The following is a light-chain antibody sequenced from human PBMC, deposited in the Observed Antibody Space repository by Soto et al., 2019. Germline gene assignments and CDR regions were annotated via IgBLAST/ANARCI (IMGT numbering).Light chain of an antibody. Sequence: DIQMTQSPSTLSGSVGDRVTITFRASQTISSWLAWYQQKPGKAPKLLIYKASTLKSGVPSRFSGSGSGTEFTLTISSLQPDDFATYYCQHYNSYSEAFGQGNKVDI. J-gene: IGKJ1*01. CDR2: KAS. CDR1: QTISSW. V-gene: IGKV1-5*03. CDR3: QHYNSYSEA.